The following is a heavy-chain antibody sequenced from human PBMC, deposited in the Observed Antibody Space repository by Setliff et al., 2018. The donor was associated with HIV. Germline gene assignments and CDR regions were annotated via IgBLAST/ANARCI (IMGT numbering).Heavy chain of an antibody. Sequence: SETLSLTCTVSRGSISSGGYYWSWIRQHPERGLEWIGYIYYNGITYYSPSLRSRVIMSVDTSRNEFSLRLSSMTAADTAMYYCAGGRYFRDIRDSRFDFWGQGMLVTVSS. CDR3: AGGRYFRDIRDSRFDF. D-gene: IGHD3-9*01. CDR2: IYYNGIT. V-gene: IGHV4-31*03. CDR1: RGSISSGGYY. J-gene: IGHJ4*02.